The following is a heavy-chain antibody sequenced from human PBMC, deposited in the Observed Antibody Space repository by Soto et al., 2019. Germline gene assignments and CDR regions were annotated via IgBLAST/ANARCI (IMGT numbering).Heavy chain of an antibody. Sequence: ESGGGVVQPGRSLRLSCAASGFTFSNYGMHWVRQAPGKGLEGVAVILNDGSNRYHADSVKDRFTISRDNSKNMLYLQMNSLRAEDTAVYYCARDDEYSGNGMDVWGQGTTVTVS. CDR1: GFTFSNYG. J-gene: IGHJ6*02. CDR3: ARDDEYSGNGMDV. CDR2: ILNDGSNR. V-gene: IGHV3-33*01. D-gene: IGHD3-10*01.